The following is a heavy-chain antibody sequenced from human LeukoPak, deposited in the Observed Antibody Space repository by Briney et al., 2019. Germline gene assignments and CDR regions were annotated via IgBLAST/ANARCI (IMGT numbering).Heavy chain of an antibody. CDR3: ATAIAVAGEGPMYNWFDP. J-gene: IGHJ5*02. D-gene: IGHD6-19*01. CDR2: FDSEDGET. CDR1: GYTLTELS. V-gene: IGHV1-24*01. Sequence: ASVKVSCKVSGYTLTELSMHWVRPAPGKGLEWMGGFDSEDGETIYAQKFKGRVTMTEDTSTDTAYMELSSLRSEDTAVYYCATAIAVAGEGPMYNWFDPWGQGTLVTVSS.